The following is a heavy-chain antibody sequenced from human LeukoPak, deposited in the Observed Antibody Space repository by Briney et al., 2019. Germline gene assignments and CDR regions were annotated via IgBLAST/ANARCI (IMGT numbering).Heavy chain of an antibody. CDR1: GGSFSGYY. J-gene: IGHJ2*01. D-gene: IGHD2-15*01. CDR3: ARGVARHWYFDL. V-gene: IGHV4-34*01. CDR2: ITHSGST. Sequence: SETLSLTCAVYGGSFSGYYWSWIRQPPGKGLEWIGEITHSGSTNCNPSLESRVTISVDTSKSQFSLKLRSVTAADTAVYYCARGVARHWYFDLWGRGTLVTVSS.